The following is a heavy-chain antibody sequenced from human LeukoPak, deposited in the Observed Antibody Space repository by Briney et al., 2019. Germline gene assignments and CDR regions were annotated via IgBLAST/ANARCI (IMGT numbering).Heavy chain of an antibody. CDR2: MNPNSGNT. CDR1: GYTFTSYD. D-gene: IGHD2-2*01. V-gene: IGHV1-8*01. J-gene: IGHJ4*02. Sequence: ASVKVSCKASGYTFTSYDINWVRQATGQGLEWMGWMNPNSGNTGYAQKFQGRVTMTRNTSISTAYMELSSLRSEDTAVYYCARADIVVVPAAMDFDYWGQGTLVTVSS. CDR3: ARADIVVVPAAMDFDY.